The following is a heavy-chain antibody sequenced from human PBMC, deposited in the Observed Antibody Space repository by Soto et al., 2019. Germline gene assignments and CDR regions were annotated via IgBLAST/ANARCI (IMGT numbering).Heavy chain of an antibody. J-gene: IGHJ5*02. CDR3: ARDLLYCSGGSCYSGLWFDP. Sequence: SETLSLTCTVSGGSISSYYWSWIRQPAGKGLEWIGRIYTSGSTNYNPSLKSRVTMSVDTSKNQFSLKLSSVTAADTAVYYCARDLLYCSGGSCYSGLWFDPWGQGTLVTVSS. CDR1: GGSISSYY. V-gene: IGHV4-4*07. D-gene: IGHD2-15*01. CDR2: IYTSGST.